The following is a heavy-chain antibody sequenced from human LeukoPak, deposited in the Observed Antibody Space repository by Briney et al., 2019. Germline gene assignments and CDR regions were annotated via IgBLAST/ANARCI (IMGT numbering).Heavy chain of an antibody. CDR1: GFTFSSYG. Sequence: GRSLRLSCAASGFTFSSYGMHWVRQAPGKGLEGVAVISYDGSNKYYADSVKGRFTISRDNSKNTLYLQMNSLRAEDTAVYYCAKGYDSSGYREKSDYWGQGTLVTVSS. D-gene: IGHD3-22*01. V-gene: IGHV3-30*18. J-gene: IGHJ4*02. CDR3: AKGYDSSGYREKSDY. CDR2: ISYDGSNK.